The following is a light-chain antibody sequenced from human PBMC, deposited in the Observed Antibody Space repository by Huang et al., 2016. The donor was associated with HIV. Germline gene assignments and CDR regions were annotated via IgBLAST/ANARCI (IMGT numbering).Light chain of an antibody. V-gene: IGKV3-15*01. J-gene: IGKJ1*01. CDR2: GAS. Sequence: EIVMTQSPATLSVSPGERATLSCRASQSVSRNLAWYQQKPGQAPGLLIYGASSRATGIPGRFSGSGSATEFTLTISSLQSEDSAAYYCQQYNNWPGTLGQGTKVEI. CDR3: QQYNNWPGT. CDR1: QSVSRN.